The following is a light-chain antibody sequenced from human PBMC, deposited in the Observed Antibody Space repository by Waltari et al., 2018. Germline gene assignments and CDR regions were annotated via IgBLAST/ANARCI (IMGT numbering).Light chain of an antibody. Sequence: QSALTQPASVSGSPGQSITISCAGTSSDVGSYNLVSWYQHHPGKAPKLMIYEGSKRPSGVSNRFSGSKSGNTASLTISGLQAEDEADYYCCSYAGSNTWVFGEGTKLTVL. CDR1: SSDVGSYNL. CDR2: EGS. J-gene: IGLJ3*02. CDR3: CSYAGSNTWV. V-gene: IGLV2-23*01.